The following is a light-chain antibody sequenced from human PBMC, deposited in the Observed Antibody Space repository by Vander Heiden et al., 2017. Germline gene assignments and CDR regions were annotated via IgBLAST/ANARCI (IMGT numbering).Light chain of an antibody. V-gene: IGLV1-40*01. CDR2: SNS. J-gene: IGLJ3*02. Sequence: QSVLTQPPSVSGAPRQRVTISCTGSASNIGTGYDVHWYQHLPGTAPKLLIYSNSNRPSEVPDRFSGSKSGTSASLAISGLQPEDEADYYCQSYDSAQHFVFGGGTKVTVL. CDR1: ASNIGTGYD. CDR3: QSYDSAQHFV.